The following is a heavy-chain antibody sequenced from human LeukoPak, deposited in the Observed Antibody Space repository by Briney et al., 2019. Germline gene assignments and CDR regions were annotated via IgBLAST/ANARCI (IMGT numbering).Heavy chain of an antibody. Sequence: GASVKVSCKASGYTFTGYYMHWVRQAPGQGLEWMGWINPNSGGTNYAQKFQGRVTMTRDTSISTAYMELSRLRSDDTAVYYCARSTYYYGSGSYWGNWFDPWGQGTLVTVSS. CDR3: ARSTYYYGSGSYWGNWFDP. V-gene: IGHV1-2*02. CDR2: INPNSGGT. CDR1: GYTFTGYY. J-gene: IGHJ5*02. D-gene: IGHD3-10*01.